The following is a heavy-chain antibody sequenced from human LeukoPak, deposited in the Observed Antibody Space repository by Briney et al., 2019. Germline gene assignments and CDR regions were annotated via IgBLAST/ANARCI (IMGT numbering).Heavy chain of an antibody. D-gene: IGHD3-3*01. V-gene: IGHV1-46*01. J-gene: IGHJ5*02. CDR3: ARAGYYDVWSGYSGFWFDP. Sequence: GASVKVSCKASGYTFTSYYMHWVRQAPGQGLEWMGIINPSGGSTSYAQKFQGRATMTRDTSTSTVYMELSSLRSEDTAVYYCARAGYYDVWSGYSGFWFDPWGQGTLVTVSS. CDR1: GYTFTSYY. CDR2: INPSGGST.